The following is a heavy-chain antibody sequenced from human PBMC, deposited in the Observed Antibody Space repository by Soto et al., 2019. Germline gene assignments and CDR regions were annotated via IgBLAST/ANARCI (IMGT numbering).Heavy chain of an antibody. Sequence: GGSLRLSCSASGCTFRSNAMSWVRQAPGKGLEWVSVITNTGGDTLYADSVKGRFTISRDNSKNTLYLQMNSLRAEDTAIYYCARESGERYPGTRFCDYW. V-gene: IGHV3-23*01. CDR3: ARESGERYPGTRFCDY. J-gene: IGHJ4*01. D-gene: IGHD3-3*01. CDR1: GCTFRSNA. CDR2: ITNTGGDT.